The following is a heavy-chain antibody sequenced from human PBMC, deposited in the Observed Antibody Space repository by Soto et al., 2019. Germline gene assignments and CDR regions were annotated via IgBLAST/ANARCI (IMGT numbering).Heavy chain of an antibody. V-gene: IGHV3-30*09. Sequence: PGGSLRLSCSASGFTFTSFAIHWFRQAPGKGLEWVAVISENGVNKYSAESVRGRFVISRDNSKNTVELEMNSLRPEDTAIYFCARRLTKTVSALGYWGQGTLVTVSS. CDR2: ISENGVNK. D-gene: IGHD2-8*01. CDR1: GFTFTSFA. J-gene: IGHJ4*02. CDR3: ARRLTKTVSALGY.